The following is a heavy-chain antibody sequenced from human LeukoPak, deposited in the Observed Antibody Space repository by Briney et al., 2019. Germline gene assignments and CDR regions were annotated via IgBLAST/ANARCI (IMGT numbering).Heavy chain of an antibody. Sequence: GGSLRLSCAASGFTFSSYWMHWVRQAPGKGLVWVSRINSDRSSTSYADSVKGRFTISRDNAKNSLYLQMNSLRVEDTAVYYCARHGDGFYYGMDVWGQGTTVTVPS. CDR3: ARHGDGFYYGMDV. V-gene: IGHV3-74*01. D-gene: IGHD4-17*01. CDR2: INSDRSST. J-gene: IGHJ6*01. CDR1: GFTFSSYW.